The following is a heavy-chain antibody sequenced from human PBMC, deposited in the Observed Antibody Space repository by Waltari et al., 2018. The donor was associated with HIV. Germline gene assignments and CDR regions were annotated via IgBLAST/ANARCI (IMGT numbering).Heavy chain of an antibody. Sequence: EVQLVESGGGLVKPGGSLRLSCAASGFPFSTHNMKWVRQAPGKGLEWISSISSRSSYIYYADSVKGRFTVSRDNAKNSLYLQMNSLRVEDTAMYYCARERFLQWVFYTGGGIDTWGQGTLVTVSS. V-gene: IGHV3-21*02. D-gene: IGHD3-3*01. J-gene: IGHJ5*02. CDR3: ARERFLQWVFYTGGGIDT. CDR1: GFPFSTHN. CDR2: ISSRSSYI.